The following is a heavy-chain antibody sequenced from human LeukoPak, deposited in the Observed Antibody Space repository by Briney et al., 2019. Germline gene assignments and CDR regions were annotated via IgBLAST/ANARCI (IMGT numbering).Heavy chain of an antibody. Sequence: SQTLSLTCAIPGDSVSSNSAAWNWIRQSPSRGLEWLGRTYYRSKWYNDYAVSVKSRITIKPDTSKNQFSLQLNSVTPEDTAVYYCARELSAAAGHREFQHWGQGTLVTVSS. D-gene: IGHD6-13*01. CDR1: GDSVSSNSAA. V-gene: IGHV6-1*01. J-gene: IGHJ1*01. CDR3: ARELSAAAGHREFQH. CDR2: TYYRSKWYN.